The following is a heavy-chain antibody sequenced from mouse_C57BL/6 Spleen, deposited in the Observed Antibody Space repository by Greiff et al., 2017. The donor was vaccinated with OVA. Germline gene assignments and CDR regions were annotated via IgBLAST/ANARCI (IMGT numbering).Heavy chain of an antibody. Sequence: EVKLQESGGGLVKPGGSLKLSCAASGFTFSDYGMHWVRQAPEKGLEWVAYISSGSSTIYYADTVKGRFTISRNKAKNTQFLQRTSLRSEDTAMYYCASNFYYGSSRLDDWGQGTTLTVSS. CDR1: GFTFSDYG. CDR3: ASNFYYGSSRLDD. CDR2: ISSGSSTI. J-gene: IGHJ2*01. V-gene: IGHV5-17*01. D-gene: IGHD1-1*01.